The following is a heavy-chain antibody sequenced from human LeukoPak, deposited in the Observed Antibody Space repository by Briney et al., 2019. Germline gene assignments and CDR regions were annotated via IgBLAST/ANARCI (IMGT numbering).Heavy chain of an antibody. J-gene: IGHJ4*02. D-gene: IGHD6-13*01. CDR1: GFTFSTFW. Sequence: PGGSLTLSCAASGFTFSTFWMTWVRHAPGKVLEWVAKIKPEGSEKSYVDSVKGRFSVSRDNAKRSLYLHMNSLRAEDTALYYCTRNTVAAAGDDWGQGTLVTVSS. CDR2: IKPEGSEK. V-gene: IGHV3-7*01. CDR3: TRNTVAAAGDD.